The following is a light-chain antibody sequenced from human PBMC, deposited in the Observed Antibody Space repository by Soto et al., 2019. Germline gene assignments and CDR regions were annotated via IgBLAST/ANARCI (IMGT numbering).Light chain of an antibody. V-gene: IGKV3-11*01. CDR3: QQRSNWPST. CDR1: QSVSSY. J-gene: IGKJ5*01. CDR2: DAS. Sequence: EIVMTQSPATLSLSPGERATLSCRASQSVSSYLAWYQQKPGQAPRLLIYDASNRATGIPARFSGSGSGTDFTLSISSLEREDFAVYYCQQRSNWPSTFGQGTRLEIK.